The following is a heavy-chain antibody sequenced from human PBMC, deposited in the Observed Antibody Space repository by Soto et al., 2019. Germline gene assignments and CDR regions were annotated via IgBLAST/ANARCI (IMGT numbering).Heavy chain of an antibody. Sequence: QVPLVQSGAEVKKPGASVKVSCKASGYTFTSYAMHWVRQAPGQRLEWMGWINAGNGNTKYSQKFQGRVTITRDTSASTAYMELSSLRSEDTAVYYCARDIAPNYDFWSGYYTGYFDYWGQGTLVTVSS. V-gene: IGHV1-3*01. J-gene: IGHJ4*02. CDR3: ARDIAPNYDFWSGYYTGYFDY. D-gene: IGHD3-3*01. CDR2: INAGNGNT. CDR1: GYTFTSYA.